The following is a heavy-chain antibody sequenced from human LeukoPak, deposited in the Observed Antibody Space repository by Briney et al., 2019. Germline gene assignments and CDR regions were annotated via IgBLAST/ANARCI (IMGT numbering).Heavy chain of an antibody. J-gene: IGHJ4*02. D-gene: IGHD3-16*01. CDR3: ARGRARTTF. CDR1: GYSISSGYY. V-gene: IGHV4-38-2*02. CDR2: IYHSGST. Sequence: SETLSLTCTVSGYSISSGYYWGWIRQPPGKGLEWIGSIYHSGSTNYNPSLKSRVTISVDTSKNQFSLKLSSVTAADTAVYYCARGRARTTFWGQGTLVTVSS.